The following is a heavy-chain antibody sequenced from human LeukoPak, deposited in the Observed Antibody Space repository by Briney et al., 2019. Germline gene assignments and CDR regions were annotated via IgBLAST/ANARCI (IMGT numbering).Heavy chain of an antibody. V-gene: IGHV4-34*01. CDR1: GGSFSGYY. CDR2: INHSGST. J-gene: IGHJ4*02. D-gene: IGHD6-13*01. Sequence: SETLSLTCAVYGGSFSGYYWSWIRQPPGKGLEWIGEINHSGSTNYNPSLKSRVTISVDTSKNQSSLKLSSVTAADTAVYYCAREYSSSSGPFDYWGQGTLVTVSS. CDR3: AREYSSSSGPFDY.